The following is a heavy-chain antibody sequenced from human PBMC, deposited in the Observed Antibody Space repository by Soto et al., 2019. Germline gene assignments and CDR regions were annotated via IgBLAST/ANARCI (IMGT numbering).Heavy chain of an antibody. V-gene: IGHV1-18*01. Sequence: ASVKVSCKASGDTFTSYGISCVRRAPGQVLEWMGWISAYNGNTNYAQKLQGRVTMTTDTSTSTAYMELRSLRSDDTAVYYCARDTLVSARPIYYYGMDVWGQGTTVTVSS. CDR3: ARDTLVSARPIYYYGMDV. D-gene: IGHD6-6*01. J-gene: IGHJ6*02. CDR1: GDTFTSYG. CDR2: ISAYNGNT.